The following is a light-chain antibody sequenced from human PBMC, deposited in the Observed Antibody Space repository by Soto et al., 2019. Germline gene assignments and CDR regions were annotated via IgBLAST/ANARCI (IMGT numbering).Light chain of an antibody. Sequence: DIQMTQSPSSLSASVGARVTITCRASQGISNYLAWYQQKPGEVPKLLIYAASTLQSGVPPRFSGSVSGTDFSLTISSLQPEDVATYYCQKYTSARWTFGQGTKVEIK. CDR2: AAS. CDR1: QGISNY. V-gene: IGKV1-27*01. J-gene: IGKJ1*01. CDR3: QKYTSARWT.